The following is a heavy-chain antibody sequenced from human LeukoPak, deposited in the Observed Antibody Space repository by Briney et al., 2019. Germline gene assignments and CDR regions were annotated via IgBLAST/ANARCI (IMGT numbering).Heavy chain of an antibody. J-gene: IGHJ3*02. CDR2: ISWNSGSI. V-gene: IGHV3-9*01. Sequence: GRSLRLSYAASGFTFDDYAMHWVRQAPGKGLEWVSGISWNSGSIGYADSVKGRFTISRDNAKNSLYLQMNSLRAEDTALYYCAKRATGAAFDIWGQGTMVTVSS. D-gene: IGHD5-12*01. CDR1: GFTFDDYA. CDR3: AKRATGAAFDI.